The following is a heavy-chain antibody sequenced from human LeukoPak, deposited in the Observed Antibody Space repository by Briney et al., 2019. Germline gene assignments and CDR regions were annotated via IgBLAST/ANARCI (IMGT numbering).Heavy chain of an antibody. V-gene: IGHV5-51*01. CDR2: IYPGDSDT. CDR3: ARHSGAYYYGSGSKNWYFDL. D-gene: IGHD3-10*01. J-gene: IGHJ2*01. Sequence: GESLKISCKGSGYSFTSYWIGWVRQMPGKGLEWMGIIYPGDSDTRYSPSFQGQVTISADKSISTAYLQWSSLKASDTAMYYCARHSGAYYYGSGSKNWYFDLWGCGTLVTVSS. CDR1: GYSFTSYW.